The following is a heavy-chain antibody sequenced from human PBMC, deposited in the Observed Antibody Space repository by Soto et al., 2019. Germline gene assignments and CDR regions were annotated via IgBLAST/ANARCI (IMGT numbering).Heavy chain of an antibody. CDR1: GFTFSSYA. Sequence: EVQLLESGGGLVQPGGSLRLSCAASGFTFSSYAMSWVRQAPGKGLEWVSAISGSGGSTYYADSVKGRFTISRDNSKNTLDLQMNSLRAEDTAVYYCAKMHGGGSGSWEFDYWGQGTLVTVSS. V-gene: IGHV3-23*01. J-gene: IGHJ4*02. CDR2: ISGSGGST. D-gene: IGHD3-10*01. CDR3: AKMHGGGSGSWEFDY.